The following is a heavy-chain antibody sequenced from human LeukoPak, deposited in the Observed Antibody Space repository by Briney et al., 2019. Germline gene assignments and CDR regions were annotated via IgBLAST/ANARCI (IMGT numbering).Heavy chain of an antibody. J-gene: IGHJ5*02. CDR1: GGSFSGYY. V-gene: IGHV4-34*01. D-gene: IGHD3-3*01. Sequence: PSETLSLTCAVYGGSFSGYYWSWLRQPPGKGLEWIGEINHSGSTNYNPSLKSRVTISVDTSKNQFSLKLSSVTAADTAVYYCARDAWSGYSHNWFDPWGQGTLVTVSS. CDR3: ARDAWSGYSHNWFDP. CDR2: INHSGST.